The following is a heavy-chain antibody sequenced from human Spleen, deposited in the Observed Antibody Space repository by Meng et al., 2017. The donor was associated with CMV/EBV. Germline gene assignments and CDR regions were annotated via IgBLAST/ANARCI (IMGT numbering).Heavy chain of an antibody. CDR3: ARENSEYQLLYYYYYGMDV. D-gene: IGHD2-2*01. CDR2: INQDGSEI. CDR1: GFTFSSFW. V-gene: IGHV3-7*01. J-gene: IGHJ6*02. Sequence: GGSLRLSCAASGFTFSSFWMSWVRQAPGKGLEWVANINQDGSEIYYVDSVKDRFTIYRDNAKNSLYLQVNRLRGEDTAVYYCARENSEYQLLYYYYYGMDVWGQGTTVTVSS.